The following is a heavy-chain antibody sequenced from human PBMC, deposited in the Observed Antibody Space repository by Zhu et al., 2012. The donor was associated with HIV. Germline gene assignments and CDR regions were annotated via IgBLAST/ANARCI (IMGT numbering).Heavy chain of an antibody. CDR3: ASRYCSSSSCLYDY. CDR1: GGSISRSNYY. J-gene: IGHJ4*02. V-gene: IGHV4-39*01. Sequence: QVQLQESGPGLVKPSETLSLIRTVSGGSISRSNYYWGWIRQPPGKGLEWIGSIYYSGSTFYNPSLKSRVTISMDTSKNQFSLKLRSVTAADTAVYYCASRYCSSSSCLYDYWGQGTLVTVSS. CDR2: IYYSGST. D-gene: IGHD2-2*01.